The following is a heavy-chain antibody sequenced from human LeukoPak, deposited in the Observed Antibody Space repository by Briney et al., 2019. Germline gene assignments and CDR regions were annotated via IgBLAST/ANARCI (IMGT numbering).Heavy chain of an antibody. CDR3: ARVVVVPAATTSYYFDY. J-gene: IGHJ4*02. Sequence: GGSLRLSCAASGFTFSSYGMHWVRQAPGKGLEWVAVIWYDGSNKYYADSVKGRFTISRDNSKNTLYLQMNSLRAEDTAVYYCARVVVVPAATTSYYFDYWGQGTLVTVSS. D-gene: IGHD2-2*01. CDR1: GFTFSSYG. CDR2: IWYDGSNK. V-gene: IGHV3-33*01.